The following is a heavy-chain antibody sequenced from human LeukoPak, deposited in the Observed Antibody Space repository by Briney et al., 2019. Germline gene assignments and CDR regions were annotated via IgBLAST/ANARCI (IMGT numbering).Heavy chain of an antibody. CDR3: AKDAPDGRYNWFDP. V-gene: IGHV3-23*01. CDR2: VSGSGGST. D-gene: IGHD5-24*01. Sequence: PGGSLRLSCAASGFTFSSYAMSWVRQAPGKGPELLSAVSGSGGSTYYADSVKGRFTISRDNSKNTLYLQMNSLRAEDTAVYYCAKDAPDGRYNWFDPWGQGTLVTVSS. J-gene: IGHJ5*02. CDR1: GFTFSSYA.